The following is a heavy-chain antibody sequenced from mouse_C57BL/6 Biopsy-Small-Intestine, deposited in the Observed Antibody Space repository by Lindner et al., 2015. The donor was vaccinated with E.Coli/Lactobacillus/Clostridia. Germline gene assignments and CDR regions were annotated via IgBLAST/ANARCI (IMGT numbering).Heavy chain of an antibody. D-gene: IGHD2-4*01. CDR2: IYPGDGDT. Sequence: VQLQESGAELVKPGASVKISCKASGYAFSSYWMNWVKQRPGKGLEWIGQIYPGDGDTNYNGKFKGKATLTADKSSSTAYMQLSSLTSEDSAVYFCARAYDYPYYYAMDYWGQGTSVTVSS. CDR1: GYAFSSYW. J-gene: IGHJ4*01. V-gene: IGHV1-80*01. CDR3: ARAYDYPYYYAMDY.